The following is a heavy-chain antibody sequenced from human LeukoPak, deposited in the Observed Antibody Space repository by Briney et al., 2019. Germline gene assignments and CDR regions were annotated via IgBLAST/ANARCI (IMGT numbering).Heavy chain of an antibody. V-gene: IGHV3-23*01. J-gene: IGHJ4*02. CDR1: GFTFSSYA. D-gene: IGHD6-13*01. Sequence: GGSLRLSCAASGFTFSSYAMSWVRQAPGKGLDWVSAISGSGGSTYYADSVKGRFTISRDNSKNTLYLQMNSLRAEDTAVYYCARETGALHSSSWYHFDYWGQGTLVTVSS. CDR2: ISGSGGST. CDR3: ARETGALHSSSWYHFDY.